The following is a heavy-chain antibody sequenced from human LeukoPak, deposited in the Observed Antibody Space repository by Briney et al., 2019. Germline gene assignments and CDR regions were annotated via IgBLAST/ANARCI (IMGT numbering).Heavy chain of an antibody. J-gene: IGHJ4*02. V-gene: IGHV3-11*04. D-gene: IGHD6-13*01. CDR3: ASSIAAAGYDY. CDR2: IGPNGNDI. Sequence: KTGGSLRLSCAASGFTFSDYYMNWIRQAPGKGLEWLSYIGPNGNDINYADSVRGRFTISRDNAKNSLYLQMNSLRAEDTAVYYCASSIAAAGYDYWGQGTLVTVSS. CDR1: GFTFSDYY.